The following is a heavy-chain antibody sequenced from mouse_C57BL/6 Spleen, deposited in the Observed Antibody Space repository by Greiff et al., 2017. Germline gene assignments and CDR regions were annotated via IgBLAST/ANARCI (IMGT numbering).Heavy chain of an antibody. CDR1: GYAFSSYW. D-gene: IGHD2-5*01. V-gene: IGHV1-80*01. CDR2: IYPGDGDT. CDR3: ARSGSNYLYWYFDV. Sequence: QVQLQQSGAELVKPGASVKISCKASGYAFSSYWMNWVKQRPGKGLEWIGQIYPGDGDTNYNGKFKGKATLTADKSSSTAYMQLSSLTSEDSAVYFCARSGSNYLYWYFDVWGTGTTVTVSS. J-gene: IGHJ1*03.